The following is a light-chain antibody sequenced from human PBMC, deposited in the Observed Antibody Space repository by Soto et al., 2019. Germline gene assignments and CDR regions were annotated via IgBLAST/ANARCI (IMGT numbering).Light chain of an antibody. CDR3: QQSFSPLWT. J-gene: IGKJ1*01. V-gene: IGKV1-39*01. CDR1: QSISNY. CDR2: AAS. Sequence: DIQMTQSPSSLSASVGDRVTITCRASQSISNYLNWYQQKPGKAPKLLIYAASSMQSGVPSRFSGSGSKTDVTLTISSLQPDDSATYYCQQSFSPLWTFGQGTKVEV.